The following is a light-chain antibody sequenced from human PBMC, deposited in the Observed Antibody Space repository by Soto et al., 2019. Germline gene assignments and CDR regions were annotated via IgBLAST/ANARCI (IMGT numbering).Light chain of an antibody. CDR3: SSYTSSSTHCV. Sequence: QSALTQPASVSGSTGQSITISCTGTSSDVGGYNYVSWYQQHPGKAPKLMIYDVSNRPSGVSNRFSGSKSGNTASLTISGLQAEDEADYYCSSYTSSSTHCVFGIGTKVTVL. V-gene: IGLV2-14*01. CDR2: DVS. CDR1: SSDVGGYNY. J-gene: IGLJ1*01.